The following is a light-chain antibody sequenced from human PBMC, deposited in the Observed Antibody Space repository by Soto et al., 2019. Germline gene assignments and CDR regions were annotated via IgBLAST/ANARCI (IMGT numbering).Light chain of an antibody. CDR2: AAS. CDR1: QSISSY. V-gene: IGKV1-6*01. J-gene: IGKJ1*01. CDR3: LQDYNYPPT. Sequence: IQMTQSPSSLSASVGDRVTITCRASQSISSYLNWYQQKPGKAPKLLIYAASSLQSGVPSRFSGSGSGTDFTLTISSLQPEDFATYYCLQDYNYPPTFGQGTKVEIK.